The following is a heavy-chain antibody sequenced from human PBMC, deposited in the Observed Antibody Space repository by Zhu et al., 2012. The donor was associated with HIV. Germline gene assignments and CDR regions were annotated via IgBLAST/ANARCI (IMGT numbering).Heavy chain of an antibody. D-gene: IGHD3-16*01. CDR1: GGSISSHY. Sequence: QVQLQESGPGLVKPSETLSLTCTVSGGSISSHYWSWIRQPPGKGLEWIGYIYYSGSTNYNPSLKSRVTISVDTSKNQFSLKLSSVTAADTAVYYCARTGGLRGGVFDPWGQGTLVTVSS. V-gene: IGHV4-59*11. CDR3: ARTGGLRGGVFDP. J-gene: IGHJ5*02. CDR2: IYYSGST.